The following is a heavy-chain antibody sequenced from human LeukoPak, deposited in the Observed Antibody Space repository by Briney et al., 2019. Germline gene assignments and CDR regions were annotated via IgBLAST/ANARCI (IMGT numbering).Heavy chain of an antibody. J-gene: IGHJ4*02. V-gene: IGHV1-2*02. Sequence: ASVKVSCKASGYTFTGYYMHWVRQAPGQGLEWMGWINPNSGGTNYAQKFQGRVTMTRDTSISTAYMELSRLRSDDTAVYYCARDWGGSYSSGWYDYWGQGTLVTVSS. CDR2: INPNSGGT. CDR1: GYTFTGYY. CDR3: ARDWGGSYSSGWYDY. D-gene: IGHD6-19*01.